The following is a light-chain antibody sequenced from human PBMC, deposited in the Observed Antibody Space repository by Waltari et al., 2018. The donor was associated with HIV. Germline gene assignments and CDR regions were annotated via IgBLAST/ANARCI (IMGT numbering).Light chain of an antibody. V-gene: IGLV1-44*01. J-gene: IGLJ3*02. CDR1: SSTIGSTT. CDR3: AAWDDSLMGV. Sequence: QSVLTQPHSASGTPGQRVTIPCSVSSSTIGSTTVNWYQQLPGTSPKLLIYYNKQRPSGVPDRFSGSKSGTSASLAISGLQSEDEADYYCAAWDDSLMGVFGGGTRLTVL. CDR2: YNK.